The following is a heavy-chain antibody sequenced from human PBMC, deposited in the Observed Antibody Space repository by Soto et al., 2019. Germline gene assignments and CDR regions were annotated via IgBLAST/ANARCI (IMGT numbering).Heavy chain of an antibody. D-gene: IGHD3-9*01. J-gene: IGHJ4*02. Sequence: GGSLRLSCAASGFTSSSYAMHWVRQAPGKGLEWVAVISYDGISKHYADSVKGRFSISRDDSENTLYVQMNSLRAEDTAVYYCAKDGYLDTYYFDYWGQGTLVTVSS. CDR2: ISYDGISK. V-gene: IGHV3-30-3*01. CDR1: GFTSSSYA. CDR3: AKDGYLDTYYFDY.